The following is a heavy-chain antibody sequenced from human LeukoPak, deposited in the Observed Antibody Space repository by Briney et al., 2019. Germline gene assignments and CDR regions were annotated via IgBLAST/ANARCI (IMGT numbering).Heavy chain of an antibody. D-gene: IGHD2-2*01. CDR1: GFTFSSYS. CDR3: ARVAPICSSTSCYVGY. Sequence: GGSLRLSCAASGFTFSSYSMNWVRQAPGKGLEWVSSISSSSSYIYYADSVKGRFTISRDNAKNSLYLQMNSLRAEDTAVYYCARVAPICSSTSCYVGYWGQGTLVTVSS. V-gene: IGHV3-21*01. CDR2: ISSSSSYI. J-gene: IGHJ4*02.